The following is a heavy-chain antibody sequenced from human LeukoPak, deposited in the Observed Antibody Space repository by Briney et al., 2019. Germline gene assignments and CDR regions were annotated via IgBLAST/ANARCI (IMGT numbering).Heavy chain of an antibody. CDR1: GGTFSSYS. V-gene: IGHV1-69*13. J-gene: IGHJ4*02. Sequence: ASVKVSCKASGGTFSSYSISWVRQAPGQGLEWMGGIIPIFDTADYAQKFQGRVTITADESTSTAYMELSSLRSEDTAVYYCARSGLSGSFADYWGQGTLVTVSS. CDR3: ARSGLSGSFADY. D-gene: IGHD3-10*01. CDR2: IIPIFDTA.